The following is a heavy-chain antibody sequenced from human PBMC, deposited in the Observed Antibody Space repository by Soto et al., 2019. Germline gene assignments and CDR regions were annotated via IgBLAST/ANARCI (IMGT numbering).Heavy chain of an antibody. CDR2: IYYSGST. D-gene: IGHD5-18*01. CDR1: GGSISSYY. V-gene: IGHV4-59*01. CDR3: ARDQGIQLWFQTSGGWFDP. Sequence: PSETLSLTCTVSGGSISSYYWSWIRQPPGKGLEWIGYIYYSGSTNYNPSLKSRVTISVDTSKNQFSLKLSSVTAADTAVYYCARDQGIQLWFQTSGGWFDPWGQGTMVTVSS. J-gene: IGHJ5*02.